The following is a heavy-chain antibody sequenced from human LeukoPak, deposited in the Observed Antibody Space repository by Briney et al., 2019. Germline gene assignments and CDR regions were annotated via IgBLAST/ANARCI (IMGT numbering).Heavy chain of an antibody. Sequence: KPSETLSLTCAVSGGSISSSNWWRWVRQPPGKGLEWIGETYHTGSTNYNPSLKSRVTISVDKTKNRFSLKLTSVTAADTAVYYCASRVPAAMRDAFDIWGQGTMVTVSS. D-gene: IGHD2-2*01. CDR3: ASRVPAAMRDAFDI. CDR2: TYHTGST. V-gene: IGHV4-4*02. J-gene: IGHJ3*02. CDR1: GGSISSSNW.